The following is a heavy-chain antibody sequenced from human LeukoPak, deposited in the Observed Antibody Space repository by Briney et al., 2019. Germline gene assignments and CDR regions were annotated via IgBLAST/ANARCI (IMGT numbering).Heavy chain of an antibody. CDR1: GYTFTGYY. D-gene: IGHD1-26*01. J-gene: IGHJ4*02. CDR3: ARGPAGNFDY. Sequence: GASVKVSCKASGYTFTGYYMHWVRQATGQGLEWMGWMNPNSGNTGYAQKFQGRVTMTRNTSISTAYMELSSLRSEDTAVYYCARGPAGNFDYWGQGTLVTVSS. V-gene: IGHV1-8*02. CDR2: MNPNSGNT.